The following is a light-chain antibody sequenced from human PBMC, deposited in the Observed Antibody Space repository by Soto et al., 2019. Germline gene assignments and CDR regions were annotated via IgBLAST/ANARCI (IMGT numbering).Light chain of an antibody. J-gene: IGKJ1*01. Sequence: DIQMTQSPSTLPASVGDRVTISCRASQTVERWLAWYQQKPGKAPKLLISDVSTLERGVPSRFSGSGSATEFTLTISGLQSDDLATYYCQQYKDHVWTFGQGTKV. CDR3: QQYKDHVWT. V-gene: IGKV1-5*01. CDR1: QTVERW. CDR2: DVS.